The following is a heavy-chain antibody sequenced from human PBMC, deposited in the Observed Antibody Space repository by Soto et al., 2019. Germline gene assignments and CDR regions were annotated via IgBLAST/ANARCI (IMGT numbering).Heavy chain of an antibody. V-gene: IGHV1-69*01. J-gene: IGHJ6*02. D-gene: IGHD3-10*01. Sequence: QVKVVQSGVEVRRPGSSVKVSCKASGDTFKNCVISWVRQAPGQGLEWMGGIIPLFVTTDFAQRFQGRLTITTDDSTTTAYMELSRLRSEDTATYYCAAELGFGKLSVVWGQGTTVIVSS. CDR1: GDTFKNCV. CDR2: IIPLFVTT. CDR3: AAELGFGKLSVV.